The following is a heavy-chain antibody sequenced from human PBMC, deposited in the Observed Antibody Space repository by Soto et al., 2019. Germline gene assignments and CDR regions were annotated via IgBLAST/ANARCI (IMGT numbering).Heavy chain of an antibody. D-gene: IGHD3-3*01. CDR2: VNPDSGAT. CDR3: ARGTPYYDLRSGYAFDL. V-gene: IGHV1-2*02. Sequence: ASGKVSCKSSGYTLKGYYMHWVRQAPGQGLEWMGWVNPDSGATNYTQKFQDRVTMTRDTSITTAYMELSSLTSDDTAVYYCARGTPYYDLRSGYAFDLWGQGTLVTLSS. CDR1: GYTLKGYY. J-gene: IGHJ4*02.